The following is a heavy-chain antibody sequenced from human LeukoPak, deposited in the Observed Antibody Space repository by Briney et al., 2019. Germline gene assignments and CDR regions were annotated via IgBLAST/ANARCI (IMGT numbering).Heavy chain of an antibody. Sequence: PGGSLRLSCAASGFTFSSYWMSWVRQAPGKGLEWVANIKQDGSEKYYVDSVKGRFTISRDNAKNSLYLQMNSLRAEDTAVYYCARDRLYYYGSGGLCDYWGQGTLVTVSS. J-gene: IGHJ4*02. CDR1: GFTFSSYW. CDR3: ARDRLYYYGSGGLCDY. D-gene: IGHD3-10*01. CDR2: IKQDGSEK. V-gene: IGHV3-7*03.